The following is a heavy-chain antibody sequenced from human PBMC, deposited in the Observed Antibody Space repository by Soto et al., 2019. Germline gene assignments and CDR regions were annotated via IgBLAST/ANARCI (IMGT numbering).Heavy chain of an antibody. D-gene: IGHD6-13*01. CDR2: ISGGGGTI. CDR3: AQGYSDSARFDY. Sequence: GGSLRLSCAASGVTFSSYAMSWVRQSPGMGLEWVSAISGGGGTIYYAHSVKGRFTISRDNSRDTLFLQMDSLRAEDTAVYYCAQGYSDSARFDYWGQGTLVTVSS. J-gene: IGHJ4*02. V-gene: IGHV3-23*01. CDR1: GVTFSSYA.